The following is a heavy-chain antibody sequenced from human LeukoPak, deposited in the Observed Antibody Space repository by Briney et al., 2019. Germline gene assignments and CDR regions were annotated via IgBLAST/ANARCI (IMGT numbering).Heavy chain of an antibody. J-gene: IGHJ5*02. V-gene: IGHV3-23*01. CDR2: IIGSGGST. CDR1: GFTFNNYA. CDR3: ATFCSGGDCYSFAP. Sequence: GGSLRLSCAASGFTFNNYAMTWVRQAPGKGLEWGSTIIGSGGSTDYADSVKGRFTISRDNSKDTLFLQMDSLRVEDTAVYYCATFCSGGDCYSFAPWGQGTLVTVSS. D-gene: IGHD2-15*01.